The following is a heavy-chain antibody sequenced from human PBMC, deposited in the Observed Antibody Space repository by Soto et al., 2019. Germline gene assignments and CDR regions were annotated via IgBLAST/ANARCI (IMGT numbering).Heavy chain of an antibody. Sequence: SETLSLTCTVSGSITGYYWSWFRQPPGKRLEWIGYMFHGGTTKYNPSLQSRVTLSLDTAKNQFSLSLTSVTAADTALYYCARERKGFGYIEFWGQGALVPVSS. CDR2: MFHGGTT. D-gene: IGHD2-15*01. CDR3: ARERKGFGYIEF. V-gene: IGHV4-59*01. J-gene: IGHJ4*02. CDR1: GSITGYY.